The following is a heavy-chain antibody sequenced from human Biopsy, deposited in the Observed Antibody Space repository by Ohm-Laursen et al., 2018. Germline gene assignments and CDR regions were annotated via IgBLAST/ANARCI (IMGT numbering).Heavy chain of an antibody. V-gene: IGHV4-4*07. CDR1: GCSHCSYS. Sequence: VTLSLTCTVSGCSHCSYSWSWIRQPAGKGLEWHGQIYTSGITNYNPSRKSRVTMSVDTYKNKCFLRVSSVIAADTAVYYCARDRDRRGWFDPWGQGTLVTVSS. CDR2: IYTSGIT. D-gene: IGHD1-14*01. CDR3: ARDRDRRGWFDP. J-gene: IGHJ5*02.